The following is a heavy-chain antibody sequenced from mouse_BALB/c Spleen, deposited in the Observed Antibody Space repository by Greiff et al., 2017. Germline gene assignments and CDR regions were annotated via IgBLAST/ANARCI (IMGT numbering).Heavy chain of an antibody. CDR1: GFTFSSYA. J-gene: IGHJ4*01. CDR3: ARGAGLRHAMDY. D-gene: IGHD2-2*01. CDR2: ISSGGST. V-gene: IGHV5-6-5*01. Sequence: EVKVVESGGGLVKPGGSLKLSCAASGFTFSSYAMSWVRQTPEKRLEWVASISSGGSTYYPDSVKGRFTISRDNARNILYLQMSSLRSEDTAMYYCARGAGLRHAMDYWGQGTSVTVSS.